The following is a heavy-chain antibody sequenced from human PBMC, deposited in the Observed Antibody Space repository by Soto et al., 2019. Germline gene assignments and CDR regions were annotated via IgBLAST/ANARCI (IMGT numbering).Heavy chain of an antibody. CDR3: ARFVVVVAATQGWFDP. J-gene: IGHJ5*02. CDR1: GYTLTSYG. D-gene: IGHD2-15*01. V-gene: IGHV1-18*01. CDR2: ISAYNGNT. Sequence: ASVKVSCKASGYTLTSYGISWVRQAPGQGLEWMGWISAYNGNTNYAQKLQGRVTMTTDTSTSTAYMELRSLRSDDTAVYYCARFVVVVAATQGWFDPWGQGTLVTVSS.